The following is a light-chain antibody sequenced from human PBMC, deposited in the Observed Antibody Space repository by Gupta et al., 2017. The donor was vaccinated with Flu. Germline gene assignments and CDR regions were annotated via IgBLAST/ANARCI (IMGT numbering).Light chain of an antibody. J-gene: IGLJ2*01. CDR1: SSNIAAGYD. V-gene: IGLV1-40*01. Sequence: VPISCTGSSSNIAAGYDVHWYQPLPGTAPKLLIYGNSNRPSGVPERCSGSKSGTSAALAITGLQAEDEADYYCQSYDSSLSGHVVFGGGTKRTVL. CDR3: QSYDSSLSGHVV. CDR2: GNS.